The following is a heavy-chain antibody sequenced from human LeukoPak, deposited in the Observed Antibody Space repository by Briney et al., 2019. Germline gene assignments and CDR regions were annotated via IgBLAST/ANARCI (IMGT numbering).Heavy chain of an antibody. D-gene: IGHD5-12*01. CDR1: GFTFSSYS. CDR2: ISSSSSYI. V-gene: IGHV3-21*01. J-gene: IGHJ4*02. Sequence: PGGSLRLSCAASGFTFSSYSMNWVRQAPGKGLEWVSSISSSSSYIYYADSVKGRFTISRDNAENSLYLQMNSLRAEDTAVYYCARGATIRISYFDYWGQGTLVTVSS. CDR3: ARGATIRISYFDY.